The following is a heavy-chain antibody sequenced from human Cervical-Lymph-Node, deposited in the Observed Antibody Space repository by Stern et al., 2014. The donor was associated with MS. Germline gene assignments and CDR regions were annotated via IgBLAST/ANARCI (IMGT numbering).Heavy chain of an antibody. V-gene: IGHV4-31*02. CDR1: GDAMSSRSYY. J-gene: IGHJ6*02. D-gene: IGHD6-6*01. Sequence: QVQLQESGPGLVRPSETLSLTCTVSGDAMSSRSYYWTWLRQHPEKGLEWIGYVYYGGSASYTPSLRGRATISVDTSQNQFFLRLTSVTAADTAVYYCAREMYSSSYYGLDVWGQGATVTVSS. CDR2: VYYGGSA. CDR3: AREMYSSSYYGLDV.